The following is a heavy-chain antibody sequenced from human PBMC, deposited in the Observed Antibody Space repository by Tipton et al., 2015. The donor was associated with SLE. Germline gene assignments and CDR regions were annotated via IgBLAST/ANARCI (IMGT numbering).Heavy chain of an antibody. CDR2: ISYSGTA. D-gene: IGHD6-6*01. CDR1: DVSISRYS. J-gene: IGHJ3*02. Sequence: TLSLTCSVSDVSISRYSWSWVRQPPGKALEWIGYISYSGTAKYNPSLKSRVTMSVDTSKNQFSLKLSSVTAADTAVYYCARRDSSSSGRAFDIWGQGTIVTVSS. V-gene: IGHV4-59*12. CDR3: ARRDSSSSGRAFDI.